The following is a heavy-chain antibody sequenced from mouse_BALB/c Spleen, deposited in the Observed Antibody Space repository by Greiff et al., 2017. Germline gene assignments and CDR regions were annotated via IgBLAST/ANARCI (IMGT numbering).Heavy chain of an antibody. J-gene: IGHJ2*01. CDR3: ARHREGNYFDY. CDR2: ISSGGGST. D-gene: IGHD3-3*01. V-gene: IGHV5-12-1*01. Sequence: EVKLVESGGGLVKPGGSLKLSCAASGFAFSSYDMSWVRQTPEKRLEWVAYISSGGGSTYYPDTVKGRFTISRDNAKNTLYLQMSSLKSEDTAMYYCARHREGNYFDYWGQGTTLTVSS. CDR1: GFAFSSYD.